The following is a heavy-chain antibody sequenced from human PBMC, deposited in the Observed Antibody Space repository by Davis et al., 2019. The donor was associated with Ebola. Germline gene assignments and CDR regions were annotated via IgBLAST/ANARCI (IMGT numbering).Heavy chain of an antibody. CDR1: GYSFTSYW. V-gene: IGHV5-51*01. CDR3: ARQMAAVAGYYYYGMDV. Sequence: KVSCKGSGYSFTSYWIGWLRQMPGKGLEWMGIIYPGDSDTRYSPSFQGQVTISADKSISTAYLQWSSLKASDTAMYYCARQMAAVAGYYYYGMDVWGQGTTVTVSS. CDR2: IYPGDSDT. J-gene: IGHJ6*02. D-gene: IGHD6-19*01.